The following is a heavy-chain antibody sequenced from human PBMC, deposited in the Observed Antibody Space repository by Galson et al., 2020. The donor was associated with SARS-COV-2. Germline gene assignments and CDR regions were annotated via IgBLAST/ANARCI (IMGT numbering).Heavy chain of an antibody. D-gene: IGHD6-19*01. J-gene: IGHJ4*02. V-gene: IGHV2-5*08. CDR2: IYWDDDK. Sequence: SGPTLVKPTQTLTLTCTFSGFSLTTSGMGVTWIRQPPGKALEWLALIYWDDDKRYSPSLKSRLTITKDTSKNQVVLTMTNMDPVDTATYYCAHRGSSGWWGDYFDYWGQGTLVTVSS. CDR3: AHRGSSGWWGDYFDY. CDR1: GFSLTTSGMG.